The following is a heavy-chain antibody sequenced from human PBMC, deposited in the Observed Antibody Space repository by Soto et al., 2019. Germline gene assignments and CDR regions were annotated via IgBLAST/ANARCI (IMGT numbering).Heavy chain of an antibody. CDR3: PRNSAATPPFDY. V-gene: IGHV3-33*01. Sequence: QVQLVESGGGVVQPGRSLRLSCAASGFTFSNYGLHWVRQAPGKGLGWAAVIWYDGSNKYYADSVKGRFTISRDNSKNTLYLQMNSVRAEDTAVYYCPRNSAATPPFDYWGQGTLVTGSS. J-gene: IGHJ4*02. CDR2: IWYDGSNK. D-gene: IGHD6-25*01. CDR1: GFTFSNYG.